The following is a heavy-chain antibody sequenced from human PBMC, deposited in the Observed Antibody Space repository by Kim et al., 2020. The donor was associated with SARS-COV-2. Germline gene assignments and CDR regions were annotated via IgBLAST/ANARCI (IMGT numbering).Heavy chain of an antibody. J-gene: IGHJ4*02. CDR2: INSSGGST. CDR3: AKGPLRGALDN. V-gene: IGHV3-23*01. Sequence: GGSLRLSCAASGFTFSNYVMTWVRQAPGKGLEWVSTINSSGGSTYHADSVKGRFTVSRDNSKNTLYLQVNSLRAEDTAVYYCAKGPLRGALDNWGQGTLVTVSS. CDR1: GFTFSNYV.